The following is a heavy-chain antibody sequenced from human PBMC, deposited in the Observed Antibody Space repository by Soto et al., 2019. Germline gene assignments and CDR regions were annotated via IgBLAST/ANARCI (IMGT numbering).Heavy chain of an antibody. CDR2: ISWNSGSI. Sequence: GGSLRLSCAASGFTFDDYAMHWVRQAPGKGLEWVSGISWNSGSIGYADSVKGRFTISRDNAKNSLYLQMNSLRAEDTALYYCAKGRGVLNWNPHAFDIWGQGTMVTVSS. CDR1: GFTFDDYA. J-gene: IGHJ3*02. V-gene: IGHV3-9*01. CDR3: AKGRGVLNWNPHAFDI. D-gene: IGHD1-20*01.